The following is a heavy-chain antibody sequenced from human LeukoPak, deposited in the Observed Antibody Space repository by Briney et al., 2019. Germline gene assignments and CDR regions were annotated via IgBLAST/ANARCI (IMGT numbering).Heavy chain of an antibody. CDR2: ISGSGGST. CDR3: ARRAGAYSHPYDY. V-gene: IGHV3-23*01. CDR1: GFTFSSYA. D-gene: IGHD4/OR15-4a*01. J-gene: IGHJ4*02. Sequence: LSGGSLRLSCAASGFTFSSYAMSWVRQAPGKGLEWVSAISGSGGSTYYADSAKGRFTISRDNSKNTLYLQMNSLRAEDTAVYYCARRAGAYSHPYDYWGQGTLVTVSS.